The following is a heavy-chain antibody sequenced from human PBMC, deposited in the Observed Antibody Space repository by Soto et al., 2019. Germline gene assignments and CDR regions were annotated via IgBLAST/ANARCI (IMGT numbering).Heavy chain of an antibody. D-gene: IGHD5-12*01. J-gene: IGHJ4*02. CDR2: MNPNSGNT. CDR1: GYTFTSFD. Sequence: ASVKVSCKASGYTFTSFDINWVRQAPGQGLEWMGWMNPNSGNTHYAQKFQGRVTMTSYTSRNTAYMELSSLGSEDTAVYFCARAYSGFDWVDYWGQGTLVTVSS. V-gene: IGHV1-8*01. CDR3: ARAYSGFDWVDY.